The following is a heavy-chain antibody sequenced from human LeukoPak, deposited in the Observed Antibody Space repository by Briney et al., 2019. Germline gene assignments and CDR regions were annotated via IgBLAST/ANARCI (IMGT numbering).Heavy chain of an antibody. CDR3: ARPPSRGYSSSFEY. D-gene: IGHD2-2*03. Sequence: GESLKISCKGSGYSFPTYWIAWVRQMPGKGLEWMGIIYPDESNIRYSPSFQGQVTISADKSTSTAYLQWSSLKASDTAMYYCARPPSRGYSSSFEYWGQGTLVTVSS. CDR1: GYSFPTYW. J-gene: IGHJ4*02. CDR2: IYPDESNI. V-gene: IGHV5-51*01.